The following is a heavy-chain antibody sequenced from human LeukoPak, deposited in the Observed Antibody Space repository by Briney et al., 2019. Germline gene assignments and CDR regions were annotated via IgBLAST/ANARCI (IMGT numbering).Heavy chain of an antibody. Sequence: GASVKVSCKASGGTFSSYAISWVRQAPGQGLEWMGGIIPIFGTANYAQKFQGRVTITTDESTSTAYMELSSLRSEDTAVYYCARGYCSGGSCYPGNFDYWGQGTLVTVSS. J-gene: IGHJ4*02. CDR1: GGTFSSYA. CDR3: ARGYCSGGSCYPGNFDY. CDR2: IIPIFGTA. D-gene: IGHD2-15*01. V-gene: IGHV1-69*05.